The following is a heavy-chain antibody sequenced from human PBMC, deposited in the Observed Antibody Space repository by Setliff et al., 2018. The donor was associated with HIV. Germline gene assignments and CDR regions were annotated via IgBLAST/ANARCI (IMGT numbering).Heavy chain of an antibody. J-gene: IGHJ5*02. CDR1: GGSISSYY. V-gene: IGHV4-59*01. CDR3: ARAGRRTGHSYTWFDP. CDR2: IYYSGSS. D-gene: IGHD3-16*01. Sequence: SETLSLTCTVSGGSISSYYWSVFRQPPGKGLEWIGYIYYSGSSNYNPSLKSRVTISVDTSNNQFSLKLSSVTAADTAVYYCARAGRRTGHSYTWFDPWGQGTLVTVSS.